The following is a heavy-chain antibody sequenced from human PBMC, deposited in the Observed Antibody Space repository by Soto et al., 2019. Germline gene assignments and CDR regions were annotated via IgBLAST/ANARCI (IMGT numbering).Heavy chain of an antibody. D-gene: IGHD1-1*01. Sequence: EVQLVESGGGLVQPGGSLRLSCAASGFTVSSNYMSWVRQAPGKGLEWVSVIYSGGSTYYADSVKGRFTISRHNSKNTLYLQMNSLRAEDTAVYYCARLDRTYYYYMDVWGKGTTVTVSS. CDR3: ARLDRTYYYYMDV. CDR2: IYSGGST. V-gene: IGHV3-53*04. J-gene: IGHJ6*03. CDR1: GFTVSSNY.